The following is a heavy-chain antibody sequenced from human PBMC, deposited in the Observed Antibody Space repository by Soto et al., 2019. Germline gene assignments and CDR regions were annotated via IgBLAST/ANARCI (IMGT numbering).Heavy chain of an antibody. V-gene: IGHV4-59*02. CDR3: ARGMSSGWFRTFDY. CDR1: GDSVTSHY. CDR2: IYYSGST. Sequence: SETLSLTCSFSGDSVTSHYLTWIRQSPEKGLEWIGYIYYSGSTNYNPSLKSRVTISVDTSKNQFSLKLSSVTAADTAVYYCARGMSSGWFRTFDYWGQGTLVTVSS. J-gene: IGHJ4*02. D-gene: IGHD6-19*01.